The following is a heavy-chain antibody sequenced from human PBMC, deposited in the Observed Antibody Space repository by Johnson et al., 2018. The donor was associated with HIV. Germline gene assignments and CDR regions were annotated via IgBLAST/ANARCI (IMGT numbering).Heavy chain of an antibody. CDR1: GFTFSSYA. Sequence: VQLVESGGGLGKPGGSLRLSCAASGFTFSSYAMSWVRQAPGKGLEWVSVISGSGGRTYYADSVKGRFTISRDNSKNTLYLQMNSLKTEDTAVYYCTTMGLGSSSWRYDAFDIWGQGTMVTVSS. V-gene: IGHV3-23*04. J-gene: IGHJ3*02. D-gene: IGHD6-13*01. CDR3: TTMGLGSSSWRYDAFDI. CDR2: ISGSGGRT.